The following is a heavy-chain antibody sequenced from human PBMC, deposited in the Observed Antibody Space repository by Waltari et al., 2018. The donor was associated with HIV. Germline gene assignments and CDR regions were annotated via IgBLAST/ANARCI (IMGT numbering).Heavy chain of an antibody. CDR2: IYDSGYA. D-gene: IGHD5-18*01. J-gene: IGHJ6*02. CDR3: ARGWDTARVAGDYFGMDV. V-gene: IGHV4-31*03. Sequence: QVQLQESGPGLVRPPQTLSLTCTVSGGSIGIGPYYWSWTRQHPGKGLAWIGYIYDSGYAFYNPTRKSRVAMSVETSKNQFSLRLNSVTAADTAVYYCARGWDTARVAGDYFGMDVWGQGTTVTVSS. CDR1: GGSIGIGPYY.